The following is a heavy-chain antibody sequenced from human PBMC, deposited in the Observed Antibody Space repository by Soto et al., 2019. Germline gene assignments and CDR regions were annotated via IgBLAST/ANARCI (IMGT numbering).Heavy chain of an antibody. CDR1: GGSFSGYY. CDR3: AREGPYYDYVWGSYRYNWFDP. V-gene: IGHV4-34*01. D-gene: IGHD3-16*02. CDR2: INHSGST. Sequence: QVQLQQWGAGLLKPSETLSLTCAVYGGSFSGYYWSWIRQPPGKGLEWIGEINHSGSTNYNPSLKIRVTISVDTSKNQFSLKLSSVTAADTAVYYCAREGPYYDYVWGSYRYNWFDPWGQGTLVTVSS. J-gene: IGHJ5*02.